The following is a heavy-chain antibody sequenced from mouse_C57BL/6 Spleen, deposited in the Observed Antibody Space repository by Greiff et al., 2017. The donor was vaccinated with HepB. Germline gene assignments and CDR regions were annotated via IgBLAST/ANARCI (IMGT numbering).Heavy chain of an antibody. Sequence: EVQLVESGGGLVKPGGSLKLSCAASGFTFSSYAMSWVRQTPEKRLEWVATISDGGSYIYYPDNVKGRFTISRYNAKNNLYLQMSHLKSEDTAMYYCARAGYYGSWDYFDYWGQGTTLTVSS. CDR2: ISDGGSYI. V-gene: IGHV5-4*01. CDR1: GFTFSSYA. D-gene: IGHD1-1*01. CDR3: ARAGYYGSWDYFDY. J-gene: IGHJ2*01.